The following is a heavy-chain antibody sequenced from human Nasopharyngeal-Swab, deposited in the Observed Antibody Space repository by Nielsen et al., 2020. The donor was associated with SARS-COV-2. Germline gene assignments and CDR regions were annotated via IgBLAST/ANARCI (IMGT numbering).Heavy chain of an antibody. J-gene: IGHJ4*02. Sequence: SETLSLTCTVSGGSISSSSYYWGWIRQPPGKGLEWIGSIYYSGGTYYNPSLKSRATISVDTSKNQFSLKLSSVTAADTAVYYCARRGVVVRGGYYFDYWGQGTLVTVSS. V-gene: IGHV4-39*01. D-gene: IGHD2-15*01. CDR2: IYYSGGT. CDR3: ARRGVVVRGGYYFDY. CDR1: GGSISSSSYY.